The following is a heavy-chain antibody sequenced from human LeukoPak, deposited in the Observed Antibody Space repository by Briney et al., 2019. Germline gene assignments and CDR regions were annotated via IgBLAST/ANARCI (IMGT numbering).Heavy chain of an antibody. J-gene: IGHJ4*02. Sequence: SETLSLTCTVSGGSISSSSYYWGWIRQPPGKGLEWIGSIYYSGSTYYNPSLKSRVTISVDTSKNQFSLKLSSVTAADTAVYYCAGGNYGDYAYVFDYWGQGTLVTVSS. D-gene: IGHD4-17*01. CDR3: AGGNYGDYAYVFDY. CDR2: IYYSGST. V-gene: IGHV4-39*07. CDR1: GGSISSSSYY.